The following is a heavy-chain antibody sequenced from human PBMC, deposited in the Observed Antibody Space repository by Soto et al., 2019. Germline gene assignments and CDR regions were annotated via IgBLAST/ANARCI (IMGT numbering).Heavy chain of an antibody. J-gene: IGHJ5*02. CDR2: ISYDGSNK. V-gene: IGHV3-30-3*01. Sequence: GGSLRLSCAASGFTFSSYAMHWVRQAPGKGLEWVAVISYDGSNKYYADSVKGRFTISRDNSKNTLYLQMNSLRAEDTAVYYCARDYDIQGFDPWGQGTLVTVSS. D-gene: IGHD3-9*01. CDR1: GFTFSSYA. CDR3: ARDYDIQGFDP.